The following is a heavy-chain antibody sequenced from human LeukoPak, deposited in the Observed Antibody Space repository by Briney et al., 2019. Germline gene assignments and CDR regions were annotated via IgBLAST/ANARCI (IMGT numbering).Heavy chain of an antibody. CDR3: ARTIIPYYYYYGMDV. CDR2: INPSGGST. D-gene: IGHD3-3*01. Sequence: ASVKVSCKGSGYTFTSYYMHWVQQAPGQGLEWMGIINPSGGSTSYAQKFQGRVTMTRDTSTSTVYMELSSLRSEDTAVYYCARTIIPYYYYYGMDVWGQGTTVTVSS. J-gene: IGHJ6*02. V-gene: IGHV1-46*01. CDR1: GYTFTSYY.